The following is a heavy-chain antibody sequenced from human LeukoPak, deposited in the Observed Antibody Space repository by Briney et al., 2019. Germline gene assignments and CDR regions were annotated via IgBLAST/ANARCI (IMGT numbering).Heavy chain of an antibody. CDR1: GFTFSSYA. J-gene: IGHJ4*02. D-gene: IGHD3-16*01. CDR3: AKELMRLDVGERDPAFDY. CDR2: ISGSGGST. Sequence: GGSLRLSCAASGFTFSSYAMSWVRQAPGKGLEWVSAISGSGGSTYYADSVKGRFTISRDNSKNTLYLQMNSLRAEDTAVYYCAKELMRLDVGERDPAFDYWGQGTLVTVSS. V-gene: IGHV3-23*01.